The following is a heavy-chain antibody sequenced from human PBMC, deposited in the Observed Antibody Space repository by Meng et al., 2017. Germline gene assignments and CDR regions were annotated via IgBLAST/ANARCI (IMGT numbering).Heavy chain of an antibody. V-gene: IGHV3-9*01. D-gene: IGHD2-2*01. CDR2: ISWSSGSI. J-gene: IGHJ6*02. CDR1: GFTFDDYA. CDR3: AEDGYCSITSYYFSYYYYGMDV. Sequence: GGSLRLSCAASGFTFDDYALHWVRQAPGKGLEWVSGISWSSGSIGYEDSVKGRFTISRDNAKNSLYLQMDSLRAKDTALYYCAEDGYCSITSYYFSYYYYGMDVWGQGTTVTVSS.